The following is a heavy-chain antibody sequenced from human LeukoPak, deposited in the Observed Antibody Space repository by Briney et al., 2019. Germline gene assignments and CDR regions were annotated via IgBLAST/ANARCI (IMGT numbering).Heavy chain of an antibody. D-gene: IGHD1-26*01. CDR2: VYHSGST. Sequence: SETLSLTCIVSGYSISSGHYWGWIRQPPGKGLEWIASVYHSGSTYYNPSLKSRFTISVDTSKSQFSLKVNSVTAADTAVYYCARGRGVGPTLDYWGQGTLVTVSS. CDR3: ARGRGVGPTLDY. J-gene: IGHJ4*02. V-gene: IGHV4-38-2*02. CDR1: GYSISSGHY.